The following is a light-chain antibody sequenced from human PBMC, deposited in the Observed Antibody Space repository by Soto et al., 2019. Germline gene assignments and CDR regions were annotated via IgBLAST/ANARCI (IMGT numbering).Light chain of an antibody. V-gene: IGLV2-8*01. CDR1: SSDVGGYKY. Sequence: QSVLTQPPSASGSPGQSVTISCTGTSSDVGGYKYVSWYQHHPGKAPKVVIYEVTKRPSGVPDRFSGSQSGNTASLTVSGLQAEDEVDYYCSSYGGTNNVVFGRGTKLTVL. J-gene: IGLJ2*01. CDR3: SSYGGTNNVV. CDR2: EVT.